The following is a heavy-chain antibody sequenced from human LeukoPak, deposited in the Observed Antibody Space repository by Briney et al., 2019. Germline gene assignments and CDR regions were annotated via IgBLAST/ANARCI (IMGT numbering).Heavy chain of an antibody. D-gene: IGHD2-2*01. CDR2: IIPIFGTA. Sequence: GASVKVSCKASGGTFSSYAISWVRQAPGQGLEWMGGIIPIFGTANYAQKFQGRVTITADESTSTAYMELSSLRSEDTAVYYCARTTVYSDCSSTSCPDAFDIWGQGTMVTVSS. CDR3: ARTTVYSDCSSTSCPDAFDI. CDR1: GGTFSSYA. V-gene: IGHV1-69*13. J-gene: IGHJ3*02.